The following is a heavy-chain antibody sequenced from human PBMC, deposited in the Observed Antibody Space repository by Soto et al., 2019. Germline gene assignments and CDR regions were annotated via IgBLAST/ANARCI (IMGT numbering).Heavy chain of an antibody. Sequence: EVQLVESGGGLVKPGGSLRLSCAASGFTFSSYSMNWVRQAPGKGLEWVSSISSSSSYIYYADSVKGRFTISRDNAKNSLYLQMNSLRAEDTAVYYCARDKGSSGGYSKSRSYGMDVWGQGTTVTVSS. CDR1: GFTFSSYS. D-gene: IGHD2-15*01. CDR3: ARDKGSSGGYSKSRSYGMDV. J-gene: IGHJ6*02. CDR2: ISSSSSYI. V-gene: IGHV3-21*01.